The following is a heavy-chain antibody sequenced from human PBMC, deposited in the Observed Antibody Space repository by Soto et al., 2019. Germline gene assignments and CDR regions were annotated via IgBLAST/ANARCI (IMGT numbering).Heavy chain of an antibody. CDR3: ARYRREAVAGYTLDN. J-gene: IGHJ4*02. CDR2: VYNSGST. Sequence: SETLSLTCTVSCGSISSNYWTWIRQPPGKGLEWIGYVYNSGSTNYNPSLKSRVTISEDTSKSQFSLKVNSMTAADTAVYYCARYRREAVAGYTLDNWGQGIVVTVSS. V-gene: IGHV4-59*01. D-gene: IGHD6-13*01. CDR1: CGSISSNY.